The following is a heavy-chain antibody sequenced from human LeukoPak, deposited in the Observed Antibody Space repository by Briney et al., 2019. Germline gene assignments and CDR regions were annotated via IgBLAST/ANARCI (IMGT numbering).Heavy chain of an antibody. D-gene: IGHD6-19*01. CDR3: ARGVTEAPTGIAVARYYFDY. CDR2: ITHSGST. Sequence: SETLSLTCAVYGGSFRGYYWIWIRQPPGKGLEWIGEITHSGSTNYNPSLKSRVTISVDTSKNQFSLKLSSVTAADTAVYYCARGVTEAPTGIAVARYYFDYWGQGTLVTVSS. CDR1: GGSFRGYY. V-gene: IGHV4-34*01. J-gene: IGHJ4*02.